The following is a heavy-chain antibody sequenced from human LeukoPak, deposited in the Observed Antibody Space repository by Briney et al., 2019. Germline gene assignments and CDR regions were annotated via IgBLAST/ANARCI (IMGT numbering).Heavy chain of an antibody. CDR1: GGSISSSSYY. V-gene: IGHV4-39*01. D-gene: IGHD4-23*01. Sequence: SETLSLTCTVSGGSISSSSYYWGWIRQPPGKGLEWIGSIYYSGSTYYNPSLKSRVTISVDTSKNQFSLKLSSVTAADTAVYCCARHRKRWSSIDYWGQGTLVTVSS. CDR2: IYYSGST. CDR3: ARHRKRWSSIDY. J-gene: IGHJ4*02.